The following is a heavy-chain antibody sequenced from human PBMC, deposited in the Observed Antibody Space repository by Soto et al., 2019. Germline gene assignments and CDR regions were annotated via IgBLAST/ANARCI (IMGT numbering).Heavy chain of an antibody. D-gene: IGHD3-22*01. Sequence: PGESLKISCAASGFTFSSYAMSWVRQAPGKGLEWVSGIIVSGGSTYYADSVKGRFTISRDNSKNTLYLQMNSLRADDTAVYYCAKGPSGYWQYCFDYWGQGTLVTVSS. CDR1: GFTFSSYA. CDR3: AKGPSGYWQYCFDY. CDR2: IIVSGGST. J-gene: IGHJ4*02. V-gene: IGHV3-23*01.